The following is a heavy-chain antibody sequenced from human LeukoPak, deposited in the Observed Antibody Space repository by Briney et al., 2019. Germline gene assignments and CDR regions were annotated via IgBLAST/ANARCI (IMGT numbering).Heavy chain of an antibody. CDR2: IYHSGST. D-gene: IGHD3-3*01. Sequence: SETLSLTCTVSGGSISSGGYYWSWIRQPPGKGLEWIGYIYHSGSTYYNPSLKSRVTISVDRSKNQFSLKLSSVTAADTAVYYCARASFWSGYWAAQSRGSYFDYWGQGTLVTVSS. CDR1: GGSISSGGYY. CDR3: ARASFWSGYWAAQSRGSYFDY. J-gene: IGHJ4*02. V-gene: IGHV4-30-2*01.